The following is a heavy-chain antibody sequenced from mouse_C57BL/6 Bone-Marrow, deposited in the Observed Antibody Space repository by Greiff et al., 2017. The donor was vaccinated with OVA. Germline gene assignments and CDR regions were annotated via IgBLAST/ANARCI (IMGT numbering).Heavy chain of an antibody. CDR2: IDPSDSYT. D-gene: IGHD1-1*01. V-gene: IGHV1-69*01. CDR1: GYTFTSYW. Sequence: QVQLKQPGAELVMPGASVKLSCKASGYTFTSYWMHWVKQRPGQGLEWIGEIDPSDSYTNYNQKFKGKSTLTVDKSSSTAYMQLSSLTTAESAVYYCARIDYGSSYWYFDVWGTGTTVTVSS. J-gene: IGHJ1*03. CDR3: ARIDYGSSYWYFDV.